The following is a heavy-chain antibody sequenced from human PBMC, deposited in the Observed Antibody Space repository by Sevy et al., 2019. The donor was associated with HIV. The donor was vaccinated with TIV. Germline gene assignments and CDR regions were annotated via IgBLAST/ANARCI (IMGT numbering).Heavy chain of an antibody. CDR2: ISYDGSNK. V-gene: IGHV3-30-3*01. Sequence: GESLKISCAASGFTFSSYAMHRVRQAPGKGLEWVAVISYDGSNKYYADSVKGRFTISRDNSKNTLYLQMNSLRAEDTAVYYCARDYYDSSGYAFDIWGQGTMVTVSS. J-gene: IGHJ3*02. CDR1: GFTFSSYA. D-gene: IGHD3-22*01. CDR3: ARDYYDSSGYAFDI.